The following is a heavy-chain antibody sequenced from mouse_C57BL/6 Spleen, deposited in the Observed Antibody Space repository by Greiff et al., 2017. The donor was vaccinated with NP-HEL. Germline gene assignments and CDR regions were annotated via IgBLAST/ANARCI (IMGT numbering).Heavy chain of an antibody. J-gene: IGHJ3*01. V-gene: IGHV1-82*01. CDR1: GYAFSSSW. D-gene: IGHD1-1*01. Sequence: QVQLKESGPELVKPGASVKISCKASGYAFSSSWMNWVKQRPGKGLEWIGRIYPGDGDTNYNGKFKGKATLTADKSSSTAYMQLSSLTSEDSAVYFCASGNHYYGSSYPYWGQGTLVTVSA. CDR2: IYPGDGDT. CDR3: ASGNHYYGSSYPY.